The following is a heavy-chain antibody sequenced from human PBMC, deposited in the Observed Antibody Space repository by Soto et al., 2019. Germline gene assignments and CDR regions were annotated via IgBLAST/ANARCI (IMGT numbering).Heavy chain of an antibody. CDR2: IRSRAYSRTT. J-gene: IGHJ4*02. CDR3: LRYRVAADLSDFDY. V-gene: IGHV3-49*04. CDR1: GFTFGGYA. D-gene: IGHD6-13*01. Sequence: HPGGSLRLSCAASGFTFGGYAMSWVRQAPGKGLEWVGSIRSRAYSRTTEYAASVRGRFTISRDDSKSIAYLQMNNLKTEDTAVYYCLRYRVAADLSDFDYWGQGTLVTVSS.